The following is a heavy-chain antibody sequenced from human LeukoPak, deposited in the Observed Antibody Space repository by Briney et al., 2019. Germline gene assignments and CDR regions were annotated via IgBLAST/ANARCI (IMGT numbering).Heavy chain of an antibody. V-gene: IGHV4-34*01. CDR2: INHSGST. CDR3: ARVQPMFISRPHFDS. D-gene: IGHD6-13*01. J-gene: IGHJ4*02. Sequence: SETLSLTCAVYGGSFSGYYWSWIRQPPGKGLEWIGEINHSGSTNYNPSLKSRVTMSVDTSKNQFSLKLNSVTAADTAVYYCARVQPMFISRPHFDSWGQGTLVTVSS. CDR1: GGSFSGYY.